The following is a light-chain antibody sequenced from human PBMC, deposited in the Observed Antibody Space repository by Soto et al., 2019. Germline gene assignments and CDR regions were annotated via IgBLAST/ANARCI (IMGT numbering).Light chain of an antibody. CDR3: QQYGNSPWT. J-gene: IGKJ1*01. CDR2: GAS. Sequence: EIVLTQSPGILSLSPGERATLSCGASQSVNSNFLAWYQQKPGQAPRLLIYGASSRASDIPERFSGSGSGTDFTLTISRLEPGDFAVYYCQQYGNSPWTFGQGTKVEI. V-gene: IGKV3-20*01. CDR1: QSVNSNF.